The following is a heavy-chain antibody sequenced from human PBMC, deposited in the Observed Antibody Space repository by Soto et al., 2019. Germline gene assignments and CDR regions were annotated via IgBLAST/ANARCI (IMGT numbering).Heavy chain of an antibody. D-gene: IGHD2-21*01. J-gene: IGHJ5*02. CDR2: ISYDGSNK. CDR1: GFTFSSYA. V-gene: IGHV3-30-3*01. Sequence: SLRLSCAASGFTFSSYAMHWVRQAPGKGLEWVAVISYDGSNKYYADSVKGRFTISRDNSKNTLYLQMNSLRAEDTAVYYCARDRLLIVVVPGGRSNWFDPWGQGTLVTVSS. CDR3: ARDRLLIVVVPGGRSNWFDP.